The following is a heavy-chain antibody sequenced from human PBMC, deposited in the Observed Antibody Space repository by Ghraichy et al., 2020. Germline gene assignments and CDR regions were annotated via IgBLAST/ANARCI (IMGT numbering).Heavy chain of an antibody. CDR1: GFTFHDYA. Sequence: GGSLRLSCAASGFTFHDYAMHWVRQAPGKGLEWVSGITWNSGTIGYADSVKGRFTISRDNAKASLYLQMDSLRPEDTALYYCAKAPSRSWYLFDSWGPGILVTVSS. J-gene: IGHJ4*02. CDR3: AKAPSRSWYLFDS. CDR2: ITWNSGTI. D-gene: IGHD6-13*01. V-gene: IGHV3-9*01.